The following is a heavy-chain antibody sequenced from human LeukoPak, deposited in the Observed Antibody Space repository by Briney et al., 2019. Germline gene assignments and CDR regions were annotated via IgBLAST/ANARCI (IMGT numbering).Heavy chain of an antibody. V-gene: IGHV3-30-3*01. J-gene: IGHJ4*02. CDR1: GFTFSSYA. D-gene: IGHD6-13*01. CDR3: AREQQLVHFDY. CDR2: ISYDGSNK. Sequence: GGSLRLSCAASGFTFSSYAMHWVRQAPGKGLEWVAVISYDGSNKYYADSVKGRFTISRDNSKNTLYLQMNSLRAEDTAVYYCAREQQLVHFDYWGQGTLVTVSP.